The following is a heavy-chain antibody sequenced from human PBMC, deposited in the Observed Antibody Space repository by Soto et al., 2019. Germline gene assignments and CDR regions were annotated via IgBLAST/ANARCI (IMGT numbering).Heavy chain of an antibody. V-gene: IGHV1-8*02. Sequence: QVQLVQSGAEVKKPGASVKVSCKTSGYTFTNDDINWVRQAAGQGLAWIGWMSPNSGNTGYAQKFQGRVTLTRDTSISTAYMELSSLISEDTAVYYCARGMSDGFGEVSWGQGTLVTVSS. D-gene: IGHD3-10*01. J-gene: IGHJ5*02. CDR2: MSPNSGNT. CDR3: ARGMSDGFGEVS. CDR1: GYTFTNDD.